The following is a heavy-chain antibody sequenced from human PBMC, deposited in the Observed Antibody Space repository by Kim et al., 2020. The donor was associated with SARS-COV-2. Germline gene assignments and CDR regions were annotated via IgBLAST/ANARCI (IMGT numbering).Heavy chain of an antibody. CDR3: ARLYYYDSSGHDY. Sequence: YADSVKGRFTISRDNSKNTLYLQMNSLRAEDTAVYYCARLYYYDSSGHDYWGQGTLVTVSS. V-gene: IGHV3-66*04. J-gene: IGHJ4*02. D-gene: IGHD3-22*01.